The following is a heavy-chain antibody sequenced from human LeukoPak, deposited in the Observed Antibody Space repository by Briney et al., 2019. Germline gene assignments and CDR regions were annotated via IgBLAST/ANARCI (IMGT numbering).Heavy chain of an antibody. V-gene: IGHV3-43*02. Sequence: GGSLRLSCAASGFTFDDYAMHWVRQAPGKGLEWVSLISGDGGSTYYADSVKGRFTISRDNSKNSLCLQMNSLRTEDTALYYCAKDIAKMMHPGDPQGMDVWGQGTTVTVSS. CDR3: AKDIAKMMHPGDPQGMDV. J-gene: IGHJ6*02. D-gene: IGHD3-16*01. CDR2: ISGDGGST. CDR1: GFTFDDYA.